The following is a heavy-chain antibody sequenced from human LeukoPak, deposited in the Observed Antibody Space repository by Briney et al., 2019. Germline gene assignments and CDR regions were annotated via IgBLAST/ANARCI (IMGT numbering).Heavy chain of an antibody. CDR3: ARGGAMVTAWFDP. Sequence: GGSLRLSCAASGITFSSYSMNWVRQAPGKGLEWVSSISTSSYIYYADSVKGRFTISRDNAKNSLYLQMNSLRAEDTAVYYCARGGAMVTAWFDPWGQGTLVTVSS. CDR1: GITFSSYS. V-gene: IGHV3-21*01. D-gene: IGHD5-18*01. J-gene: IGHJ5*02. CDR2: ISTSSYI.